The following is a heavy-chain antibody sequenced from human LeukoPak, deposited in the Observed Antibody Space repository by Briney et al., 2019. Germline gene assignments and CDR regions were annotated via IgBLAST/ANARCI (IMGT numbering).Heavy chain of an antibody. J-gene: IGHJ5*02. CDR3: ARSGYSSGWYPINWFDP. CDR1: GGSISSSSYY. D-gene: IGHD6-19*01. CDR2: INHSGST. Sequence: SETLSLTCTVSGGSISSSSYYWGWIRQPPGKGLEWIGEINHSGSTNYNPSLKSRVTISVDTSKNQFSLELSSVTAADTAVYYCARSGYSSGWYPINWFDPWGQGTLVTVSS. V-gene: IGHV4-39*07.